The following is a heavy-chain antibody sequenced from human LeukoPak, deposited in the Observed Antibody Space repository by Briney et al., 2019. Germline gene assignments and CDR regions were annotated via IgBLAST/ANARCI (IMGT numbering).Heavy chain of an antibody. CDR1: GYTFTSYY. CDR2: INPSGGST. D-gene: IGHD1-26*01. V-gene: IGHV1-46*01. J-gene: IGHJ4*02. CDR3: ASGWEEWQSDY. Sequence: GASVKDSCKASGYTFTSYYLHWVRLAPGQGLEWMGIINPSGGSTSYAQKFQGRVTMTRDTSTSTVYMELSSLRSEDTAVYYCASGWEEWQSDYWGQGTLVTVSS.